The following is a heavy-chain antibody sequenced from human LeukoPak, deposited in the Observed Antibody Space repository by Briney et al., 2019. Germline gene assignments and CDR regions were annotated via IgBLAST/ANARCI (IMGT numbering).Heavy chain of an antibody. V-gene: IGHV4-39*07. D-gene: IGHD6-19*01. CDR1: GGYTSSYY. CDR3: ARALVAAVAGPYWFDP. J-gene: IGHJ5*02. CDR2: IYYSGST. Sequence: SETLSLTCTVSGGYTSSYYWGWIRQPPGKGLEWIGSIYYSGSTYYTPSLKSRVTISLDTSKNQFSLKLSSVTAADTAVYYCARALVAAVAGPYWFDPWGQGTLVTVSS.